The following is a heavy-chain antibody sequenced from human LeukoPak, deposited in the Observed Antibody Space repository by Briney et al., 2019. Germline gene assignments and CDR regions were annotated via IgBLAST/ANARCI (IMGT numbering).Heavy chain of an antibody. CDR1: GGSISSYY. V-gene: IGHV4-4*07. CDR2: TYTMGGT. Sequence: PSETLSLTCTVSGGSISSYYWSWIRQPAGKGLEWMGLTYTMGGTNYNPSLKSRVTMSVNTSKNQFSLKLSSVTAADTAVYYCARDPTLRYFDWLFRGDAFDIWGQGTMVTVSS. CDR3: ARDPTLRYFDWLFRGDAFDI. J-gene: IGHJ3*02. D-gene: IGHD3-9*01.